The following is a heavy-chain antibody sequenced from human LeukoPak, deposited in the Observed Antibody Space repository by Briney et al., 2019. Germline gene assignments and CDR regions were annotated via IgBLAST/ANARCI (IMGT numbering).Heavy chain of an antibody. J-gene: IGHJ4*02. CDR2: ISYDGSNK. Sequence: GRSLRLSCAASGFTFSSYAMHWVRQAPGKGLEWVAVISYDGSNKYYADSVKGRFTISRDNSKNTLYLQVNSLRAEDTAVYYCARTYGSGTYYFDYWGQGTLVTVSS. CDR1: GFTFSSYA. D-gene: IGHD3-10*01. CDR3: ARTYGSGTYYFDY. V-gene: IGHV3-30-3*01.